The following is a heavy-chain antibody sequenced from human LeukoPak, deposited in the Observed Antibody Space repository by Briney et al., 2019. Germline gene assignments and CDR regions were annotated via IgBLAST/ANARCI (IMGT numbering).Heavy chain of an antibody. CDR1: GFTFSSYS. V-gene: IGHV3-21*01. CDR3: ASNIQLWAFDY. Sequence: GGSLRLSCAASGFTFSSYSMNWVRQDPGKGLEWVSSISSSSSYIYYADSVKGRFTISRDNAKNSLYLQMNSLRAEDTAVYYCASNIQLWAFDYWGQGTLVTVSS. CDR2: ISSSSSYI. D-gene: IGHD5-18*01. J-gene: IGHJ4*02.